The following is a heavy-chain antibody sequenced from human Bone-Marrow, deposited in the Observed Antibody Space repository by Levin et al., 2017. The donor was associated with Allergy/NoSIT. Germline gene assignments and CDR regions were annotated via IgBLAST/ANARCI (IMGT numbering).Heavy chain of an antibody. CDR2: IDTNTGKA. Sequence: GESLKISCKASGYILTYYGLSWVRQAPGQGLEWMGWIDTNTGKATYAQGFTGRFVFSLDTSVSTAFLQINSLRPKDTAIYYCARDSPPTVTGTWFDPWGQGTLVTVSS. D-gene: IGHD4-17*01. CDR1: GYILTYYG. V-gene: IGHV7-4-1*02. CDR3: ARDSPPTVTGTWFDP. J-gene: IGHJ5*02.